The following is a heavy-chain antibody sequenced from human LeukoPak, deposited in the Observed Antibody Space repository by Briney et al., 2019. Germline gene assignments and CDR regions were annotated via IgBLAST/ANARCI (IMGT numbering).Heavy chain of an antibody. V-gene: IGHV6-1*01. D-gene: IGHD1-1*01. CDR2: TYYGSKWYN. J-gene: IGHJ4*02. CDR1: GDSVSRNSAT. CDR3: GRGWNYIDY. Sequence: SQTLSLTCDISGDSVSRNSATWNWIRQSPSRGLECLGRTYYGSKWYNDYAASVQSRITINADTSKNQISLQLNSVTPEDTAVYYCGRGWNYIDYWGQGTLVTVSS.